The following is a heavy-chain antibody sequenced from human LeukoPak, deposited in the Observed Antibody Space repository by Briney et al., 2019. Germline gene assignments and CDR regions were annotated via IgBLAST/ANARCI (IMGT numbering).Heavy chain of an antibody. V-gene: IGHV1-58*01. CDR3: ARHRDFWSKPDAFDI. D-gene: IGHD3-3*01. Sequence: GASVKVSCKASGFTFTSSAVQWVRQARGQRLEWIGWIVVGSGNTNYAQKFQERVTITRDMSTSTAYMELSSLRSEDTAVYYCARHRDFWSKPDAFDIWGQGTVVTVSS. J-gene: IGHJ3*02. CDR1: GFTFTSSA. CDR2: IVVGSGNT.